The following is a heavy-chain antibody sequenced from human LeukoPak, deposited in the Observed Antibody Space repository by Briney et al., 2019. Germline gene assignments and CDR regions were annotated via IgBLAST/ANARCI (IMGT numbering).Heavy chain of an antibody. CDR2: IVVGSGNT. CDR3: AAGREGFGELFDY. CDR1: GFTFTSSA. V-gene: IGHV1-58*02. J-gene: IGHJ4*02. D-gene: IGHD3-10*01. Sequence: GTSVKVSCKASGFTFTSSAMQWVRQARGQRLEWIGWIVVGSGNTNYAQKFQERVTITRDMSTSTAYMELSSLRSEDTAVYYCAAGREGFGELFDYWGQGTLVTVSS.